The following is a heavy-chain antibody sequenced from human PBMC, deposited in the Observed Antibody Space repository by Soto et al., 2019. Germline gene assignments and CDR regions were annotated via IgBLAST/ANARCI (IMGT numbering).Heavy chain of an antibody. CDR3: ARGPLRVLHYFQS. Sequence: QVQLVQSGPEVKKPGSSVKVSCKASGGTFRNYPINWVRQAPGQGLEWMGSIFPLTDIPDYAQNFQARLTISADKSTSTAYMELSSLTSDDTAMYFCARGPLRVLHYFQSWGQGTLVTVSS. D-gene: IGHD3-16*01. J-gene: IGHJ4*02. CDR1: GGTFRNYP. V-gene: IGHV1-69*02. CDR2: IFPLTDIP.